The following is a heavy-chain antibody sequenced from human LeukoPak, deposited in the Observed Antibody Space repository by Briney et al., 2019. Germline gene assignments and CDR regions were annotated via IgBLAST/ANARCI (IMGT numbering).Heavy chain of an antibody. Sequence: GGSLRLSCAASGFTFSSYSMNWVRQAPGKGLEWVSAISGSGGSTYYADSVKGRFTISRDNSKNTLYLQMNSLRAEDTAVYYCAKVPFIAAAHNWFDPWGQGTLVTVSS. V-gene: IGHV3-23*01. CDR1: GFTFSSYS. J-gene: IGHJ5*02. CDR3: AKVPFIAAAHNWFDP. D-gene: IGHD6-13*01. CDR2: ISGSGGST.